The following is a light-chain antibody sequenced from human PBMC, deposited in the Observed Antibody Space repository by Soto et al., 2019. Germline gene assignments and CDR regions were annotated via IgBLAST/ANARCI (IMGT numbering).Light chain of an antibody. J-gene: IGKJ1*01. CDR2: GAS. V-gene: IGKV1-5*01. Sequence: DIQMTQSPSTLSASAGDRVTITCRSSQSISTWLAWHQQKPGKAPKLLIYGASSLASGVPSRFSGSGSGTEFTLTISSLQPDDFATYYCQQHNGYSERMFGQGTKVDIK. CDR3: QQHNGYSERM. CDR1: QSISTW.